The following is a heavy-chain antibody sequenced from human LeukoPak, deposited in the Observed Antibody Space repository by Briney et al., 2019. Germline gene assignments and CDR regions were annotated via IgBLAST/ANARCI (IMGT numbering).Heavy chain of an antibody. D-gene: IGHD1-26*01. CDR3: ARQFLVGSTFHAFDL. CDR2: VDSSGNT. CDR1: VISMNGYY. J-gene: IGHJ3*01. V-gene: IGHV4-4*07. Sequence: PSETLSLTCSVSVISMNGYYWSWLRQSAGNRLEWIGHVDSSGNTNYNPSLESRVTMSVDTSKKQFSLKLTSVTAADMAVYFCARQFLVGSTFHAFDLWGQGTRVTVSS.